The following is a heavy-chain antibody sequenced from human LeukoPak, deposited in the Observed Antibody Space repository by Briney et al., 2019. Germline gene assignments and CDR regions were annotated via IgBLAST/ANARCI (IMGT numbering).Heavy chain of an antibody. Sequence: PGGSLRLSCAASGFTFRSSWMSWVRQAPGKGLEWVANINPDGSEKYYVDSVKGRFTISRDNAKNSLYLQMNSLRAGDTAVYYCARTSLYYDTSGYYDAFDMWGQGTMVTVSS. CDR2: INPDGSEK. V-gene: IGHV3-7*01. CDR1: GFTFRSSW. CDR3: ARTSLYYDTSGYYDAFDM. J-gene: IGHJ3*02. D-gene: IGHD3-22*01.